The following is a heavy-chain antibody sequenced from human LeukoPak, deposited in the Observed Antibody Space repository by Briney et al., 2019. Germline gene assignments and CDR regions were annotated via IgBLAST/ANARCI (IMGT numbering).Heavy chain of an antibody. CDR1: GGSFSGYY. D-gene: IGHD2-2*01. CDR3: ARESRRRYCSSTSCFSYWFDP. J-gene: IGHJ5*02. Sequence: SETLSLTCAVYGGSFSGYYWSWIRQRPGKGLEWIGEINHSGNTNYNPSLKSRATISVDTSKNQFSLKLSSVTAADTAVYCCARESRRRYCSSTSCFSYWFDPWGQGTLVTVSS. V-gene: IGHV4-34*01. CDR2: INHSGNT.